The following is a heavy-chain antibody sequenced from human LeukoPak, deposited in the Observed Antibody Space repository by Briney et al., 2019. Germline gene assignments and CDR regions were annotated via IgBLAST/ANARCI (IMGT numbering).Heavy chain of an antibody. V-gene: IGHV3-21*01. CDR1: TLIFRRYS. CDR2: ISSSSSYI. D-gene: IGHD5-18*01. J-gene: IGHJ4*02. CDR3: ARDMGYGDY. Sequence: PGVPLSLFCALCTLIFRRYSVQWPRRATGRGVEWVSPISSSSSYIYYADSVKGRFTISRDNAKNSLYLRMNSLRAEDTAVYYCARDMGYGDYWGQGTLVTVSS.